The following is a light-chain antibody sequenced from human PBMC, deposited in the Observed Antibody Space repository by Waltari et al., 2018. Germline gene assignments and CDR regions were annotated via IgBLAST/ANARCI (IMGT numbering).Light chain of an antibody. CDR3: ATWDDTLDIYV. J-gene: IGLJ1*01. CDR1: SSNIGTNS. CDR2: RSS. Sequence: QSVLTQPPSASGTPGQTVPIPCSGSSSNIGTNSVTWYQQFPGQAPKLLIYRSSDRPSGVPERFSGSSSGPSAALAISGLQSEDEAEYYCATWDDTLDIYVFGAGTRLTVL. V-gene: IGLV1-44*01.